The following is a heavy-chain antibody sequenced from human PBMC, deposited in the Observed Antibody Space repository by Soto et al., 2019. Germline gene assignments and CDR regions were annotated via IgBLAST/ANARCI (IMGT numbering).Heavy chain of an antibody. D-gene: IGHD6-6*01. Sequence: LSLTCSVSGGSMDSGGYYWSWIRQHPGKGLEWIGYIYSNGDTYYNPSLKSRVSISVDPSKNQFSLNMTSVTAADTAVYYCARRGGNSSGYYYYAMDVWGQGTTVTVSS. J-gene: IGHJ6*02. CDR2: IYSNGDT. CDR1: GGSMDSGGYY. CDR3: ARRGGNSSGYYYYAMDV. V-gene: IGHV4-31*03.